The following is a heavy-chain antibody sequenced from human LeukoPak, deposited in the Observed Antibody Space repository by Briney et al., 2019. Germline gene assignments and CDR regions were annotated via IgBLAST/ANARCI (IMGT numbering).Heavy chain of an antibody. CDR3: AGGYCSSTSCYTLDY. CDR2: ISAYNGST. D-gene: IGHD2-2*02. V-gene: IGHV1-18*04. Sequence: GASVKVSCKASGYTFTSYGISWVRQAPGQGLEWMGWISAYNGSTNYAQKLQGRVTMTTDTSTSTAYMELRSLRSDDTAVYYCAGGYCSSTSCYTLDYWGQGTLVTVSS. J-gene: IGHJ4*02. CDR1: GYTFTSYG.